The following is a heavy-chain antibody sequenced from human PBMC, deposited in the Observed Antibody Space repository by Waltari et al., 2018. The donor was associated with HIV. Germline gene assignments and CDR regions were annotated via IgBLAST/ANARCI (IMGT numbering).Heavy chain of an antibody. V-gene: IGHV4-4*02. D-gene: IGHD2-15*01. CDR1: AGSFSSGNW. CDR2: IYHSGTT. CDR3: AINGGSSNFDY. Sequence: QVQLQESGPGLVKPSGTLSLTCAVPAGSFSSGNWWTWVRQPPGKGLEWIGEIYHSGTTNYNPSLKTRVTISLDKSKNQFSLKLSSVTAADTAVYYCAINGGSSNFDYWGQGTLVTVSS. J-gene: IGHJ4*02.